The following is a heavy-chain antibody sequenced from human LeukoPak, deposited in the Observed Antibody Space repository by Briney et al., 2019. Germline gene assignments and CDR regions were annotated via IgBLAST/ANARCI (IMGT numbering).Heavy chain of an antibody. J-gene: IGHJ4*02. D-gene: IGHD6-19*01. V-gene: IGHV3-7*01. Sequence: GGSLRLSCAASGFTFSSHWMSWVRQAPGKGLEWVANINQDGTEQYYVDSVKGRFTISRDNARNSLYLQMNSLRAEDTAVYYCARELQDHYSSGWYHRVGWYFDYWGQGTLVTVSS. CDR3: ARELQDHYSSGWYHRVGWYFDY. CDR1: GFTFSSHW. CDR2: INQDGTEQ.